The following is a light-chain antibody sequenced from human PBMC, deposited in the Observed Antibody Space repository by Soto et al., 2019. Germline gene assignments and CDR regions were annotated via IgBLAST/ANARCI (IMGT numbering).Light chain of an antibody. CDR3: QQYASSPPYT. V-gene: IGKV3-20*01. Sequence: EIVLTQSPGTLSLSPGERATLSCRASQSISSNYLAWYQQKPGQAPRLLIYGASSRATGIPDRFSGSGSGTDFTLTISRLEPEDFAVYYCQQYASSPPYTCGQGTKLEIK. J-gene: IGKJ2*01. CDR2: GAS. CDR1: QSISSNY.